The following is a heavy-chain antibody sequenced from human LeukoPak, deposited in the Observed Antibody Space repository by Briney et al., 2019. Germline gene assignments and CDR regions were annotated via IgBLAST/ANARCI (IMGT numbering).Heavy chain of an antibody. CDR1: GFTVSSNY. CDR3: AELGITMIGGV. J-gene: IGHJ6*04. Sequence: GGSLRLSCAASGFTVSSNYMSWVRQAPGKGLEWVSGIGLPTSIGYADSVKGRFTISRDNAKKSLYLQMNSLRAEDTAVYYCAELGITMIGGVWGKGTTVSISS. V-gene: IGHV3-69-1*02. D-gene: IGHD3-10*02. CDR2: IGLPTSI.